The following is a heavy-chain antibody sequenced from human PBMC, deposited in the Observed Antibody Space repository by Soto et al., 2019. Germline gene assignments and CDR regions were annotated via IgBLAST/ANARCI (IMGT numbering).Heavy chain of an antibody. CDR3: ARVGSATITGARCYNGMDV. Sequence: EVQLVESGGGLVQPGGSLRLSCAASGFIFSGYNMNWFRQAPGKGLEWVSYITSSSSTIYYADSVKGRFTISRDNAKDSLYGQRNSRRAEGTAVEYWARVGSATITGARCYNGMDVWGQGTTVRVSS. V-gene: IGHV3-48*01. CDR2: ITSSSSTI. CDR1: GFIFSGYN. D-gene: IGHD1-26*01. J-gene: IGHJ6*02.